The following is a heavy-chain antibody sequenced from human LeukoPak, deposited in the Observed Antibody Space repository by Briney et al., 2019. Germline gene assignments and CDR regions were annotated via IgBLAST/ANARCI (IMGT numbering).Heavy chain of an antibody. V-gene: IGHV4-4*09. D-gene: IGHD3-10*01. CDR3: ASTLWFGEFGFDY. CDR1: GGSISSYY. Sequence: PSETLSLTCTVSGGSISSYYWSWIRQPPGKGLEWIGYIYTSGSTNYNPSLKSRVTISVDTSKNQFSLKLSSVTAADTAVYYCASTLWFGEFGFDYWSQGTLVTVSS. CDR2: IYTSGST. J-gene: IGHJ4*02.